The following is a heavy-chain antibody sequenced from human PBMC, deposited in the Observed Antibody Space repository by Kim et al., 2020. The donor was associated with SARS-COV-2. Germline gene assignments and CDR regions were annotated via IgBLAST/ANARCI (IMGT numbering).Heavy chain of an antibody. J-gene: IGHJ6*01. CDR3: STEQGSTSRYYYGM. D-gene: IGHD2-2*01. CDR1: GFTFTNAW. CDR2: IKTKAEGGTL. V-gene: IGHV3-15*01. Sequence: GGSLRLSCAASGFTFTNAWMTWVRQAPGKGLEWVGRIKTKAEGGTLDYDAAVKGRFTISRDDSKDTLYLQMNSLETEDTGVYYCSTEQGSTSRYYYGM.